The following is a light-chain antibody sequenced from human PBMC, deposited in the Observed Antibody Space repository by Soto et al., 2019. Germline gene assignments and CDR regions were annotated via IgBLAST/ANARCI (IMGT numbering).Light chain of an antibody. Sequence: DIQMTQSPSTLSGSVGDRVTITCRASQTISSWLAWYQQKPGKAPKLLIYKASTLKSGVPSRFSGSGSGTEFTLTISSLQPEDFATYYCLQEYTYPQTFGQGTKVDIK. CDR3: LQEYTYPQT. CDR2: KAS. J-gene: IGKJ1*01. V-gene: IGKV1-5*03. CDR1: QTISSW.